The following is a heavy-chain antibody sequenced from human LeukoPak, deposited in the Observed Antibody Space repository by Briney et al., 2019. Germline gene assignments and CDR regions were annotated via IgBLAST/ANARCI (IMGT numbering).Heavy chain of an antibody. D-gene: IGHD2-8*02. V-gene: IGHV3-7*03. CDR1: GFTFSSYW. J-gene: IGHJ4*02. Sequence: GGSLRLSCAASGFTFSSYWMTWVRQAPGKGLEWVANKKQDGSERKYVASDKGRFTISRDNAKNSLSLQMNPLRDEDTAVYYCATGGGCGYWGQGTLVTVSS. CDR2: KKQDGSER. CDR3: ATGGGCGY.